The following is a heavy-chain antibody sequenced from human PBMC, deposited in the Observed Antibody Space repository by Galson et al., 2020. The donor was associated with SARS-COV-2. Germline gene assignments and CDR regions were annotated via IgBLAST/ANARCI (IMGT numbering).Heavy chain of an antibody. V-gene: IGHV6-1*01. J-gene: IGHJ6*02. Sequence: SQTLSLTCAISGDSVSSDSAAWNWIRQSPSRGLEWLGRTYYRSKWYSDYAVSVKSRVTINADTSKNQFSLQLNSVTPEDTAVYYCARSPGKTVARTMDVWGQGTTVTVSS. D-gene: IGHD6-19*01. CDR1: GDSVSSDSAA. CDR3: ARSPGKTVARTMDV. CDR2: TYYRSKWYS.